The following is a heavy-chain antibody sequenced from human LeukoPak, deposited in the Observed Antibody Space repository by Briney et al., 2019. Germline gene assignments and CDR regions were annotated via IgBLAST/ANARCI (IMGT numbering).Heavy chain of an antibody. J-gene: IGHJ4*02. CDR1: GFTVSNNY. CDR2: IYSGNSK. CDR3: ARDFECSGGSCYSAY. D-gene: IGHD2-15*01. V-gene: IGHV3-53*01. Sequence: GGSLRLSCAASGFTVSNNYMSWVRQAPGKGLEWVSVIYSGNSKYYADSVKGRFTISRDNSKNTVYLQMNSLRVEDTAVYYCARDFECSGGSCYSAYWGQGTLVTVSS.